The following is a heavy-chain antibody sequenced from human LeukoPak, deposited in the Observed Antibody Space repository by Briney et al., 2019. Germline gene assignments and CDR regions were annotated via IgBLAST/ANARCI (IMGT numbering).Heavy chain of an antibody. D-gene: IGHD3-3*01. J-gene: IGHJ4*02. V-gene: IGHV3-23*01. CDR3: SFGGLSVRYFDY. CDR1: GFTFSSYA. CDR2: ISGSGGST. Sequence: TGGSLRLSCAASGFTFSSYAMSWVRQAPGKGLEWVSAISGSGGSTYYADSVKGRFTISRDNSKNTLYLQMNSLRAEDTAVYYCSFGGLSVRYFDYWGQGTLVTVSS.